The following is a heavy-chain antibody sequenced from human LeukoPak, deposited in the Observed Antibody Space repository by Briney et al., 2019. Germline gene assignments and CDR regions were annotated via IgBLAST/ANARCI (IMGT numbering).Heavy chain of an antibody. J-gene: IGHJ5*02. Sequence: PGGSLRLSCASSGFTVSSNYMSWVRQAPGKGLGWVSVIYSGGSTYYADCVRGRFTISRQNSKNTLYLQMNSLRDEDTAVYYCARVSVYGDKGPNWLHPWGQGTLVPLP. CDR1: GFTVSSNY. V-gene: IGHV3-53*01. CDR2: IYSGGST. D-gene: IGHD4-17*01. CDR3: ARVSVYGDKGPNWLHP.